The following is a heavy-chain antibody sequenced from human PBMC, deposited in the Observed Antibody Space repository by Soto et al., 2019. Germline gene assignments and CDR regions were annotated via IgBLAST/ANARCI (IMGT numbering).Heavy chain of an antibody. D-gene: IGHD4-17*01. Sequence: QITLKESGPSPVKPTQTLTVTCTFSGFSLSNSGVGVAWIRQPPGKALEWLALIYGDNYKRSSTSLKTRLTITKYTSKNQVVLTMTNLDPVDTATYYCAHCTLHDYGDYDPGTSHVFDSWGQGTLVTVSS. V-gene: IGHV2-5*02. CDR3: AHCTLHDYGDYDPGTSHVFDS. CDR2: IYGDNYK. CDR1: GFSLSNSGVG. J-gene: IGHJ4*02.